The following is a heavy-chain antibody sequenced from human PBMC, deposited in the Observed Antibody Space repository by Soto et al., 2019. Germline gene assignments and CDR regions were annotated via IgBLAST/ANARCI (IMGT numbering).Heavy chain of an antibody. CDR3: AGELGYCSGDSCYAVATFDY. J-gene: IGHJ4*02. V-gene: IGHV4-39*01. CDR1: GGSISSSSYY. CDR2: IYYSGST. Sequence: PSETLSLTCTVSGGSISSSSYYWGWIRQPPGKGLEWIGSIYYSGSTYYNPSLKSRVTIFVDTSKNQFSLKLSSVTAADTAVYYCAGELGYCSGDSCYAVATFDYWGQGTLVTVSS. D-gene: IGHD2-15*01.